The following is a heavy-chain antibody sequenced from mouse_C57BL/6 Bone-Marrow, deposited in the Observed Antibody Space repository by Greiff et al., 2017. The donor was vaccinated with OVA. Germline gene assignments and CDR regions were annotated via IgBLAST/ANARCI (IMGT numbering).Heavy chain of an antibody. CDR1: GYTFTSYW. CDR2: IPPNSGST. D-gene: IGHD1-1*01. Sequence: QVQLQQPGAELVKPGASVKLSCKASGYTFTSYWMHWVKQRPGQGLEWIGMIPPNSGSTNYNEKFKSKATLTVDKSSSPAYMQLRSLTSEDSAVYYCARDYGSWYFDVWGTGTTVTVSS. CDR3: ARDYGSWYFDV. J-gene: IGHJ1*03. V-gene: IGHV1-64*01.